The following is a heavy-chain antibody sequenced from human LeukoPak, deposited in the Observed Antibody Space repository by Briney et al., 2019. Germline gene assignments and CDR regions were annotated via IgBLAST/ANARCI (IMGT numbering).Heavy chain of an antibody. CDR1: GGTFSSYA. V-gene: IGHV1-69*05. J-gene: IGHJ4*02. Sequence: SVKVSCKASGGTFSSYAISWVRQAPGQGLEWMGRIIPIFGTANYAQMFRGRVTITTDESASTAYMELSSLRSEDTAVYYCARGPLGRRGYSGYVTFDYWGQGTLVTVSS. CDR3: ARGPLGRRGYSGYVTFDY. D-gene: IGHD5-12*01. CDR2: IIPIFGTA.